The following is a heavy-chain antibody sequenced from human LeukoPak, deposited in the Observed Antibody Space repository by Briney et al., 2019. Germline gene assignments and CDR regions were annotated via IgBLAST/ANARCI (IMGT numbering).Heavy chain of an antibody. J-gene: IGHJ3*02. Sequence: PGGSLRLSCAASGFTFSSYDMTWVRQAPGKGLEWVSGISGSGGSTYCADSVKGRFTISRDNSKNTLYLQMNSLRAEDTAVYYCANTEMATISGAFDIWGQGTMVTVSS. V-gene: IGHV3-23*01. D-gene: IGHD5-24*01. CDR1: GFTFSSYD. CDR3: ANTEMATISGAFDI. CDR2: ISGSGGST.